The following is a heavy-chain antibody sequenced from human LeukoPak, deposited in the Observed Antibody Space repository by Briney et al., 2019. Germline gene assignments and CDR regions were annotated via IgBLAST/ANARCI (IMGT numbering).Heavy chain of an antibody. D-gene: IGHD3-10*01. J-gene: IGHJ4*02. V-gene: IGHV4-59*01. CDR2: IYYSGST. CDR3: ASLEGYASGSKYFFDY. Sequence: GSLRLSCAASGFMFSSYWMSWVRQALGKGLEWVGYIYYSGSTNYNPSLRGRVTISVDTSENQFSLKLNSVTAADTAVYYCASLEGYASGSKYFFDYWGQGTLVTVSS. CDR1: GFMFSSYW.